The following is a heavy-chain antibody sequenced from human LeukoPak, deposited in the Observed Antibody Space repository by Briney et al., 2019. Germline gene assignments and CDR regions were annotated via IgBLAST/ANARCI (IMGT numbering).Heavy chain of an antibody. CDR1: GGTFSSYA. CDR2: IIPIFGTA. J-gene: IGHJ4*02. Sequence: GASVKVSCKASGGTFSSYAISWVRQAPGQGLEWMGGIIPIFGTANYAQKFQGRVTITADESTSTAYMELSSLRSEDTAVYYCARGNVRGVISHYFDYWGQGTLVTVSS. D-gene: IGHD3-10*01. V-gene: IGHV1-69*13. CDR3: ARGNVRGVISHYFDY.